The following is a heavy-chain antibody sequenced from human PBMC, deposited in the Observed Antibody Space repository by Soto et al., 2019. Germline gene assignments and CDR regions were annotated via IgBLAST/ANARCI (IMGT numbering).Heavy chain of an antibody. CDR1: GGSISSGGYS. J-gene: IGHJ4*02. Sequence: SETLSLTCAVSGGSISSGGYSWSWIRQPPGKGLEWIGYIYHSGSTYYNPSLKSRVTISVDRSKNQFSLKLSSVTAADTAVYYCASSAPNEYSSSSGSSYYFDYWGQGTLVTVSS. CDR2: IYHSGST. CDR3: ASSAPNEYSSSSGSSYYFDY. V-gene: IGHV4-30-2*01. D-gene: IGHD6-6*01.